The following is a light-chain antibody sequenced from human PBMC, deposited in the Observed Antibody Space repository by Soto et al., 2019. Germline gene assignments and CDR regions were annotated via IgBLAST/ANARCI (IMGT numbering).Light chain of an antibody. Sequence: QSVLTQPASVSGSPGQSITISCTGTSTDVGYYNYVSWFQKHPDKAPKLIISDVTNRPSGVSNRFSGSKSGNTASLTISGLQADDEANYYCISLTTSGTHVFGTGTKVNV. V-gene: IGLV2-14*03. J-gene: IGLJ1*01. CDR2: DVT. CDR3: ISLTTSGTHV. CDR1: STDVGYYNY.